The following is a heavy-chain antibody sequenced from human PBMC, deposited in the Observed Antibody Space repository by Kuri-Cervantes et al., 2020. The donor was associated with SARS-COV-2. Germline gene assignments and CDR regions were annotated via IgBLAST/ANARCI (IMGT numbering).Heavy chain of an antibody. CDR1: GFTFSSYA. V-gene: IGHV3-23*01. Sequence: GESLKISCAASGFTFSSYAMSWVRQAPGKGLEWVSAISGSGGSTYYADSVKGRFTISRDNSKNTLYLQMNSLRAEDTAVYYCAKDHMAAMVRRPRGYFDYWGQGTLVTVSS. CDR2: ISGSGGST. D-gene: IGHD3-10*01. CDR3: AKDHMAAMVRRPRGYFDY. J-gene: IGHJ4*02.